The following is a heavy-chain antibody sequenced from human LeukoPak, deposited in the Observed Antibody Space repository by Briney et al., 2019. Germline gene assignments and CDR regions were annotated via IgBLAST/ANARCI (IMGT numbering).Heavy chain of an antibody. D-gene: IGHD2-21*02. CDR1: GYTFTSYY. Sequence: ASVKVSCKASGYTFTSYYMHWVREAPGQGLEWMGIINSSGGGTSYAQKFQGRVTMTRDTSTSTVYMELSSLRSEDTAVYYCARGGVTATQRLDYWGQGTLVTVSS. V-gene: IGHV1-46*01. CDR2: INSSGGGT. CDR3: ARGGVTATQRLDY. J-gene: IGHJ4*02.